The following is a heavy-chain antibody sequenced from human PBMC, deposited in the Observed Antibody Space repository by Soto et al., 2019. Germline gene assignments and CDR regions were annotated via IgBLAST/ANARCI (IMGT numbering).Heavy chain of an antibody. CDR1: GFTFGYYS. V-gene: IGHV3-23*01. J-gene: IGHJ4*02. CDR3: ARRLGDRWNEYFFQY. D-gene: IGHD1-1*01. CDR2: ISGTGGSK. Sequence: EVQLLESGGHLVQPGGSLRLSCAASGFTFGYYSMSWVRQSPGKGLEWVAGISGTGGSKYHADSVAGRFAISSDNSKRTLYLQLNNLTTEDTAVYCCARRLGDRWNEYFFQYWGQGTLVTVSS.